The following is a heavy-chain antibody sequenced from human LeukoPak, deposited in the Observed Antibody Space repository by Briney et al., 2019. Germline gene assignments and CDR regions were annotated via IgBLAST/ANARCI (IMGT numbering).Heavy chain of an antibody. J-gene: IGHJ6*03. CDR2: ISAYNGNT. V-gene: IGHV1-18*01. CDR1: GYIFSNYG. D-gene: IGHD6-6*01. Sequence: AASVKVSRKASGYIFSNYGISWVRQAPGQGLEWMGWISAYNGNTNYAQKLQGRVTMTTDTSTSTAYMELRSLRSDDTAVYYCARGLGRQLDYYYYYMDVWGKGATVTVSS. CDR3: ARGLGRQLDYYYYYMDV.